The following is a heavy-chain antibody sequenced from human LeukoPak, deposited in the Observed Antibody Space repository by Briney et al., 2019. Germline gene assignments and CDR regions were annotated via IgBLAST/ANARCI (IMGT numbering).Heavy chain of an antibody. Sequence: GGSLRLSCAASRFTFSSYSMNWVRQAPGKGLEWVSSISSSSSYIYYADSVKGRFTISRDNSKNTLYLQMNGLRPEDTAVYLCAKDWGNKFASGSSYLDSWGQGTLVTVSS. CDR3: AKDWGNKFASGSSYLDS. CDR2: ISSSSSYI. CDR1: RFTFSSYS. D-gene: IGHD3-10*01. J-gene: IGHJ4*02. V-gene: IGHV3-21*01.